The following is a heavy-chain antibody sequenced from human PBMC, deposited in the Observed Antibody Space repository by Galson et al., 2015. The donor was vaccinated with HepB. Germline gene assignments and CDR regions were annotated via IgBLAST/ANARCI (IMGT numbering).Heavy chain of an antibody. CDR3: AKDLYNYYVPGHYYYGMDV. Sequence: SLRLSCAASGFNFSNYALTWVRQAPGKGLQWVSSISGSGDTTYYADSVKGRFTISRDNSKNTLYLQMNSLRGEDTAIFYCAKDLYNYYVPGHYYYGMDVWGQGTTVTVSS. D-gene: IGHD3-22*01. V-gene: IGHV3-23*01. CDR1: GFNFSNYA. CDR2: ISGSGDTT. J-gene: IGHJ6*02.